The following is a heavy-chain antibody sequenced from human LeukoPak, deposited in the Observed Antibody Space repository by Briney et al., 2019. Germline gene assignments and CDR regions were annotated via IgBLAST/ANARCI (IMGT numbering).Heavy chain of an antibody. Sequence: PGKSLRLSCAASGFTFSNYAMHWVRQAPGKGLEWVSLISSGGTYEYYADSVKGRFTISRDSSKNTLYLQLNSLRAEDTAVYYCARDSTYYYDSGSSGPHYFDNWGQGTLVTVSS. CDR1: GFTFSNYA. V-gene: IGHV3-30*01. CDR3: ARDSTYYYDSGSSGPHYFDN. J-gene: IGHJ4*02. CDR2: ISSGGTYE. D-gene: IGHD3-10*01.